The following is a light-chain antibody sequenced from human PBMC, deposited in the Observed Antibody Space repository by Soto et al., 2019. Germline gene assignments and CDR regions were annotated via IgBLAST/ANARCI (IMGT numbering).Light chain of an antibody. CDR3: QQSYSTPRT. CDR1: QSISNH. V-gene: IGKV1-39*01. J-gene: IGKJ1*01. CDR2: DAS. Sequence: DIQMTQSPSSLSASVEDRVIITCRASQSISNHLNWYQQKPGKAPKLLIYDASNLQSGVPQRFSGGGSGTDFTLTISSLTPEDFATYYCQQSYSTPRTFGQGTKVAI.